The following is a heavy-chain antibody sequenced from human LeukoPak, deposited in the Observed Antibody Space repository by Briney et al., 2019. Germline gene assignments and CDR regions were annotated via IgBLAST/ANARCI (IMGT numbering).Heavy chain of an antibody. Sequence: PSETLSLTCTVSGGSISSYYWSWIRQPPGKGLEWIGFIFYSGTTNYNPSLKSRVTISVDTSKNQFSLKLSSVTAADTAVYYCASPQPITMVRGVARGAFDIWGQGTMVTVSS. J-gene: IGHJ3*02. CDR1: GGSISSYY. CDR2: IFYSGTT. D-gene: IGHD3-10*01. V-gene: IGHV4-59*01. CDR3: ASPQPITMVRGVARGAFDI.